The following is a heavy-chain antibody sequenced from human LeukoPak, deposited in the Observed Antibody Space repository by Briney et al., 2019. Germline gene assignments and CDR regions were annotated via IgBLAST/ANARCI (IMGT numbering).Heavy chain of an antibody. J-gene: IGHJ4*02. D-gene: IGHD1-14*01. Sequence: GGSLSLSCAASGFTFISNYMSGVRQAPGKGREGVSVIYSGGSTYYTESVEGRVTISRDNSKNTLYLQMNSLRAEDTAVYYCARDNPGDWGQGTLLTVSS. CDR3: ARDNPGD. CDR2: IYSGGST. CDR1: GFTFISNY. V-gene: IGHV3-53*01.